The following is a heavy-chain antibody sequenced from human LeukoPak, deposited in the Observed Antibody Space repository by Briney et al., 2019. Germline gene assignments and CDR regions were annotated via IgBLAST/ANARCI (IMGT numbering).Heavy chain of an antibody. Sequence: GGSLRLSFAASGFTFRNYWMHWVRQAPGKGLVWVSRINSDGTYTNYADSVKGRFTISRDNAKNTLYLQMNSLRAEDTAVYYCARDGLGELLFWGQGTLVTVSS. V-gene: IGHV3-74*01. CDR3: ARDGLGELLF. CDR1: GFTFRNYW. CDR2: INSDGTYT. D-gene: IGHD3-10*01. J-gene: IGHJ4*02.